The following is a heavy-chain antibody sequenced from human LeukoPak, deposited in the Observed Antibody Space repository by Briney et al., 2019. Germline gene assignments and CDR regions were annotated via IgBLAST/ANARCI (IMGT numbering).Heavy chain of an antibody. V-gene: IGHV3-43*02. D-gene: IGHD4-17*01. CDR1: GFPLDDYA. J-gene: IGHJ6*02. Sequence: GSLRLPCAAPGFPLDDYAMHWVRQAPGKGPEWVSLISWYCYSTYYADCVKGRFTISRDNSKNSMYLQMNSLRTEDTALYYCAKESTVTTSIGYYYYGMDVWGQGTTVTVSS. CDR3: AKESTVTTSIGYYYYGMDV. CDR2: ISWYCYST.